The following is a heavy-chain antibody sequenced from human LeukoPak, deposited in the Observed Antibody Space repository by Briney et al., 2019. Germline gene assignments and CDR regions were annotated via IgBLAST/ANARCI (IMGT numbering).Heavy chain of an antibody. V-gene: IGHV4-39*01. CDR2: IYYSGST. Sequence: SETLSLTCTVSGGSISSGSYFWGWIRQPPGKGLEWIGSIYYSGSTYYNPPLKSRVTISVDTSKNQFSLKLSSVTAADTAVYYCASPRGVINADAFEIWGQGTMVTVSS. CDR3: ASPRGVINADAFEI. J-gene: IGHJ3*02. CDR1: GGSISSGSYF. D-gene: IGHD3-10*01.